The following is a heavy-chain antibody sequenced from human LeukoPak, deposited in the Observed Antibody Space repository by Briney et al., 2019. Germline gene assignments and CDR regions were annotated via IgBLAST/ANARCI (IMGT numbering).Heavy chain of an antibody. Sequence: SETLSLTCAVYGGSFSGYYWSWIRQPPGKGLEWIGEINHSGSTNYNPSLKSRVTISVGTSKNQFSLKLSSVTAADTAVYYCARESSGWLLYYFDYWGQGTLVTVSS. D-gene: IGHD6-19*01. CDR2: INHSGST. CDR3: ARESSGWLLYYFDY. CDR1: GGSFSGYY. V-gene: IGHV4-34*01. J-gene: IGHJ4*02.